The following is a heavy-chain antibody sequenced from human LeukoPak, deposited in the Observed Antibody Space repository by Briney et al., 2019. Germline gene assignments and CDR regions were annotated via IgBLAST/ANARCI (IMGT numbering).Heavy chain of an antibody. CDR3: TRVSLVAASVFFDY. Sequence: GASVKVSCKASGGTFSSYAISWVRQAPGQGLEWMGRIIPIFGTANYAQKFQGRVTITTDESTSTAYMELSSLRSEDTAVYYCTRVSLVAASVFFDYWGQGTLVTVSS. V-gene: IGHV1-69*05. CDR1: GGTFSSYA. CDR2: IIPIFGTA. J-gene: IGHJ4*02. D-gene: IGHD2-15*01.